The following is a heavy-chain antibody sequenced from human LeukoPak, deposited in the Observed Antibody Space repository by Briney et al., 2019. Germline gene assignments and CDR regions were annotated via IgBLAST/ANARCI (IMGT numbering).Heavy chain of an antibody. D-gene: IGHD5-12*01. CDR1: GGSISSNNW. CDR2: IYHSGST. CDR3: ASWRGAFDI. J-gene: IGHJ3*02. Sequence: PSETLSLTCAVSGGSISSNNWWSWVRQPPGKGLEWIGEIYHSGSTNYNPSLKSRVTMSVDKSKNQFSLKLTSVTAADTAIYYCASWRGAFDIWGQGTMVTVSS. V-gene: IGHV4-4*02.